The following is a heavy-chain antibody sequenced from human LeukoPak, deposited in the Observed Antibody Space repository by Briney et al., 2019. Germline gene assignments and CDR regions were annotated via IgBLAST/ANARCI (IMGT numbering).Heavy chain of an antibody. CDR3: GVSDYVNADAFDI. V-gene: IGHV1-69*05. CDR1: GYTLAGYY. J-gene: IGHJ3*02. Sequence: SVKVSCKASGYTLAGYYMHWVRQAPGQGLEWMGRIIPIFGTANYAQKFQGRVTITTDESTSTAYMELSSLRSEDTAVYYCGVSDYVNADAFDIWGQGTMVTVSS. CDR2: IIPIFGTA. D-gene: IGHD3-10*02.